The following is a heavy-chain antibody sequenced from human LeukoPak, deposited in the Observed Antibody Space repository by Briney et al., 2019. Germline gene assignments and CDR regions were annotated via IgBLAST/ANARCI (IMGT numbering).Heavy chain of an antibody. CDR2: IKQDGSEK. J-gene: IGHJ4*02. CDR1: GFIFSSYW. CDR3: ARETRCRCTRRLPWY. V-gene: IGHV3-7*03. Sequence: GGSLRLSCAASGFIFSSYWMSWVRQAPGKGLEWVANIKQDGSEKYYVDSVKGRFTISRDNAKNSLYLQLNSLRAEDTAVYYCARETRCRCTRRLPWYWGQGTLVTVSS. D-gene: IGHD2-2*01.